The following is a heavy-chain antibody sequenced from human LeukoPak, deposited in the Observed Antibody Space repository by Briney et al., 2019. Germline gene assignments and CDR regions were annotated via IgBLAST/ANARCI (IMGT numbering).Heavy chain of an antibody. CDR3: ARLVTPGVTRWFDP. J-gene: IGHJ5*02. D-gene: IGHD1-1*01. CDR1: GYEFIDHW. CDR2: IYPGDSDA. V-gene: IGHV5-51*01. Sequence: GESLKISCKTSGYEFIDHWIGWVRQMPGKGLEWMAIIYPGDSDARYSPSFQGQVTISADKSITTAYLQWSSLKASDTATYYCARLVTPGVTRWFDPWGQGTPVTVSS.